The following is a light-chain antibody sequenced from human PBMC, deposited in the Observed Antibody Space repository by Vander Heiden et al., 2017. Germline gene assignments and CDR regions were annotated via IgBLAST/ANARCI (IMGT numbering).Light chain of an antibody. CDR1: SRDVGAYEY. V-gene: IGLV2-14*03. J-gene: IGLJ2*01. Sequence: QSALTQPASVSGSPGQTITISCTGTSRDVGAYEYVSWYQCHPGRVPKLIIHDVTERPSGISNRFSGSKSGNSASLTISGLQAEDDADYYCSSYRAGITVVFGGGTKVTVL. CDR2: DVT. CDR3: SSYRAGITVV.